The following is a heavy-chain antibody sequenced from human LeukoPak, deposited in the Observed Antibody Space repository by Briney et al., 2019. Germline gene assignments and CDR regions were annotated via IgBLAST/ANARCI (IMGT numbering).Heavy chain of an antibody. V-gene: IGHV3-21*01. CDR3: ARDSPLLRGDDGDGLDI. Sequence: PGGSLRLSCAASGFTFSNYAMSWVRQAPGKGLEWVSSISSSSSYIYYADSVKGRFTISRDNAKNSLYLQMNSLRAEDTAVYYCARDSPLLRGDDGDGLDIWGQGTMVTVSS. CDR2: ISSSSSYI. CDR1: GFTFSNYA. D-gene: IGHD4-17*01. J-gene: IGHJ3*02.